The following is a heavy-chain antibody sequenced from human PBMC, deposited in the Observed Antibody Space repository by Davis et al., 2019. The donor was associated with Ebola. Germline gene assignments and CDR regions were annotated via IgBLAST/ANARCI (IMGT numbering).Heavy chain of an antibody. CDR2: ISNDGRT. V-gene: IGHV3-53*01. CDR3: AVGHYSSPNG. D-gene: IGHD6-13*01. CDR1: DYSFGTNF. J-gene: IGHJ4*02. Sequence: PGGSLRLSCVASDYSFGTNFLSWVRQAPGKGLEWVSVISNDGRTSYLESVKGRLTISRDNSKNTFYLQMDSLRAEDTAVYYCAVGHYSSPNGWGQGIPVTVSS.